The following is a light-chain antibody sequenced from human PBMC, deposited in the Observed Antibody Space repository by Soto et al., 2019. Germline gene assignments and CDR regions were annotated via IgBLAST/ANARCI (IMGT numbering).Light chain of an antibody. Sequence: EIVMTRSPATLSVSPGERATLSCRASHSVSSRLAWYQQKPGQAPRLLIYGASTRATGLPARFSGSGSGTEFTLTISSLQSEDFAVYYCQHYTNWPLTFGGGTQVDIK. CDR2: GAS. J-gene: IGKJ4*01. CDR1: HSVSSR. CDR3: QHYTNWPLT. V-gene: IGKV3-15*01.